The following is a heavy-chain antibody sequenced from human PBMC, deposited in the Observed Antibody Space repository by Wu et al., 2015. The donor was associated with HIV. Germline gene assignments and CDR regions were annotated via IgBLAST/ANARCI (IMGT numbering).Heavy chain of an antibody. V-gene: IGHV1-69*13. Sequence: QVQLVQSGAEVKKPGSSVKVSCKASGRSSFNNYAFNWMRQAPGQGLEWMGRIVPMFGTPSSPQKFRGRVAITADEPTSTVYMELSGLTSDDTAVYYCARAHNGFDSGVDYWGQGNAGHCLF. CDR3: ARAHNGFDSGVDY. CDR1: GRSSFNNYA. CDR2: IVPMFGTP. J-gene: IGHJ4*02. D-gene: IGHD3-10*01.